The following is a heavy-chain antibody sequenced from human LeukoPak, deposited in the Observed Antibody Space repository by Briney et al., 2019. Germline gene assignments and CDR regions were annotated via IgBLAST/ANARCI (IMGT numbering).Heavy chain of an antibody. D-gene: IGHD3-16*01. Sequence: SETLSLTCTVSGGSISSSSYYWGWIRQPPGKGLEWIGSIYYSGSTYYNPSLKSRVTISVDTSKNQFSLKLSSVTAADTAVYYCARQIGRLRLGELFWFDPWGQGTLVTVSS. CDR3: ARQIGRLRLGELFWFDP. V-gene: IGHV4-39*01. CDR2: IYYSGST. CDR1: GGSISSSSYY. J-gene: IGHJ5*02.